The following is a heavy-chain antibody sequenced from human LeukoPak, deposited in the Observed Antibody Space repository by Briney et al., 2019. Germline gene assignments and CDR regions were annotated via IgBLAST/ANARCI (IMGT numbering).Heavy chain of an antibody. CDR1: RYTFTGYH. D-gene: IGHD6-6*01. V-gene: IGHV1-2*02. CDR3: AREREQLVVDY. CDR2: INPNSGGT. Sequence: ASVKVSSKASRYTFTGYHMHWVRQAPEQRLERMGWINPNSGGTNYAQKCQGRVTMTRDTSISTAYMELSRLRSDGTAVYYCAREREQLVVDYWGQGTLVTVSS. J-gene: IGHJ4*02.